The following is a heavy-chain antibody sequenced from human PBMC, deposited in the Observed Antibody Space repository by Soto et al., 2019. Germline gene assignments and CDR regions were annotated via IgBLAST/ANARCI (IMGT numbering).Heavy chain of an antibody. J-gene: IGHJ6*02. D-gene: IGHD3-10*01. Sequence: QVQLQESGPGLVKPSETLSLSCTVSGGSISSYYWSWFRQSPGKRMEWIGYVHHSWGSSYNPSLLTRVPISLDTSKSQFSLKVTSVTATDTAVYYCARQGFGPLHGLVDVWGQGTTVTVSS. CDR3: ARQGFGPLHGLVDV. CDR1: GGSISSYY. CDR2: VHHSWGS. V-gene: IGHV4-59*08.